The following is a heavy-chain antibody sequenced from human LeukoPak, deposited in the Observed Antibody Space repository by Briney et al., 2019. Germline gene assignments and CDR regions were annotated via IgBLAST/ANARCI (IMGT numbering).Heavy chain of an antibody. CDR1: GFTFSTFG. CDR3: ARDVDTSSHSSQLDP. CDR2: IQSDGSKQ. V-gene: IGHV3-30*02. Sequence: PGGSLRLSCATAGFTFSTFGIHWVRQTPGKGLEWAATIQSDGSKQYYGDSVKARFTISRDSSKNTVYLQMNSLRDENTAVYYCARDVDTSSHSSQLDPWGQGTLVTVSS. D-gene: IGHD5-18*01. J-gene: IGHJ5*02.